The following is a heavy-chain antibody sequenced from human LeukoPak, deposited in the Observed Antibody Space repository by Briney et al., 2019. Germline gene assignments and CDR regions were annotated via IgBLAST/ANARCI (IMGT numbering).Heavy chain of an antibody. J-gene: IGHJ4*02. V-gene: IGHV4-4*02. CDR3: TRESGAFSPFGF. CDR2: VHLSGAT. CDR1: GGPIITTNW. Sequence: SETLSLTCGVSGGPIITTNWWSWVRQPPGKGLEWIGEVHLSGATNYNPSLAGRVTMSIDSSKNQLSLELTSVAAADTAMYYCTRESGAFSPFGFWGQGTLVTVSS. D-gene: IGHD1-26*01.